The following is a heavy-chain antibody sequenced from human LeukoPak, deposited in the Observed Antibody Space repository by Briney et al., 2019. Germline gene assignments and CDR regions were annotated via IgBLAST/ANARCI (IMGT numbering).Heavy chain of an antibody. CDR3: ARDGTYYDILTGEGTFDY. Sequence: YXXSWIXXPAGKGLEWIGRIYTSGSTNYNPSLKSRVTMSVDTSKNQFSLKLSSVTAADTAVYYCARDGTYYDILTGEGTFDYWGQGTLVTVSS. V-gene: IGHV4-4*07. CDR2: IYTSGST. J-gene: IGHJ4*02. D-gene: IGHD3-9*01. CDR1: YX.